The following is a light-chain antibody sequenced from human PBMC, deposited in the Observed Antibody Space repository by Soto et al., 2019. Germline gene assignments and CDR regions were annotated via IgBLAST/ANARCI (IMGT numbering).Light chain of an antibody. CDR3: QQSFSTPPT. CDR2: ATS. Sequence: IQMTQSPSSLSASVGDTVTITCRTSQTISFYLNWYQQKPGRTPNLLIYATSRLQSGVPSRFDGTGSGTEFTLTISSLQPDDFATYYCQQSFSTPPTFGQGTKLERK. CDR1: QTISFY. J-gene: IGKJ2*01. V-gene: IGKV1-39*01.